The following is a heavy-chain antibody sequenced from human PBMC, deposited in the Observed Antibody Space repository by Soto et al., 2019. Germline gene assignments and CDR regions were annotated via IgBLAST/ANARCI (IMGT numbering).Heavy chain of an antibody. CDR3: ATSIVVSPLYGMDL. Sequence: GASVKVSCKASGYTFSGYYMHWVRQARGQGLEWMGWINPNSGGTKYVQKFQGWVTMTRDTSISTAYMELSRLRPDDTAVYYCATSIVVSPLYGMDLWGQGTTVTVSS. CDR1: GYTFSGYY. CDR2: INPNSGGT. V-gene: IGHV1-2*04. J-gene: IGHJ6*02. D-gene: IGHD1-26*01.